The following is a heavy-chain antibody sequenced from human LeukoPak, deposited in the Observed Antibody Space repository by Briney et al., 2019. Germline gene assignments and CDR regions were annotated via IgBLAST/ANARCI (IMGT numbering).Heavy chain of an antibody. Sequence: GSLRLSCAASGFTFSDYYMSWIRQAPGRGLEWVSYISSTSVYTNYADSVKGRFTISRDNSKDTLYLQMNSLRAEDTALYYCAKGPTRQGYCSTTSCRDYYFDYWGQGTLVTVSS. CDR1: GFTFSDYY. V-gene: IGHV3-11*05. D-gene: IGHD2-2*01. CDR3: AKGPTRQGYCSTTSCRDYYFDY. J-gene: IGHJ4*02. CDR2: ISSTSVYT.